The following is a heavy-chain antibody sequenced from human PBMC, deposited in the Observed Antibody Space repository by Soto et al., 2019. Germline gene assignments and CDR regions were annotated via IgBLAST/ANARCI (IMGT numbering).Heavy chain of an antibody. CDR1: GFTFSTYG. J-gene: IGHJ4*02. V-gene: IGHV3-48*01. CDR3: GRGAAGNACF. CDR2: ISIKSTSI. D-gene: IGHD6-13*01. Sequence: EVQLVESGGGLVQPGGSLGLSCAASGFTFSTYGMNWVRQTPGKGMEWVSYISIKSTSIPYADSVKGRFTISRDNAKNSLYLQMNSLGAEDTSVYYYGRGAAGNACFWSQGIPVTVSS.